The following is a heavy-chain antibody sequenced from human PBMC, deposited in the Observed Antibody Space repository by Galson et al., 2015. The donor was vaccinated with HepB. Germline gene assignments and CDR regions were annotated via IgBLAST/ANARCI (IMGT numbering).Heavy chain of an antibody. Sequence: SLRLSCAASGFTFRNYWMHWVRQAPGKGLVWVSRVDSDGSGTEYAASVKGRFTISRDNAKNTLYLQMNSLSAEDTAVYYCARDANIGAAGKLYDHWGQGTLVTVS. CDR3: ARDANIGAAGKLYDH. CDR2: VDSDGSGT. J-gene: IGHJ4*02. V-gene: IGHV3-74*03. D-gene: IGHD6-25*01. CDR1: GFTFRNYW.